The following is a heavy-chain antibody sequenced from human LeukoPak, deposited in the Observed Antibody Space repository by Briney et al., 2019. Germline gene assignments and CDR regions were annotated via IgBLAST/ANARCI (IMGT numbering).Heavy chain of an antibody. Sequence: SETLSLTCTVSGGSISSYYWSWIRQPPGKGLEWIGYIYYSGSTNYNPSLKSRVTISVDTSKNQFSLKLSSVTAADTAVYYCARGDYDAYFDHWGQGTLVTVSS. D-gene: IGHD4/OR15-4a*01. CDR2: IYYSGST. CDR3: ARGDYDAYFDH. CDR1: GGSISSYY. V-gene: IGHV4-59*01. J-gene: IGHJ4*02.